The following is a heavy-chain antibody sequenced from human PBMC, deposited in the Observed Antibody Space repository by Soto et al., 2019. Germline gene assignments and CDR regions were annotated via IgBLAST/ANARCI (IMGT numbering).Heavy chain of an antibody. CDR1: GGTFSSYS. J-gene: IGHJ4*02. V-gene: IGHV1-69*01. CDR2: IIPIFGTA. Sequence: QVQLVQSGAEVKKPGSSVKVSCKASGGTFSSYSINWVRQAPGQGLEWMGEIIPIFGTANYAQKLQGRVKINEDESTSTAYMELSSLRSEDTAVYYCARDGGRHSGGIDYWGQGTLVTVSS. CDR3: ARDGGRHSGGIDY. D-gene: IGHD1-26*01.